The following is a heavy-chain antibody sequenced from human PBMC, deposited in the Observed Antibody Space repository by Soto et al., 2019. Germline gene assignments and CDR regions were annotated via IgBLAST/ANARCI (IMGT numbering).Heavy chain of an antibody. V-gene: IGHV3-30-3*01. J-gene: IGHJ4*02. Sequence: QVQLVESGGGVVQPGRSLRLSCAASGFTFSSYAMHWVRQAPGKGLEWVAVISYDGSNKYYADSVKGRFTISRDNSKNTLYLQMNRLRAEDTAVYYCAREGSGSFDYWGQGTLVTVSS. CDR3: AREGSGSFDY. CDR1: GFTFSSYA. D-gene: IGHD1-26*01. CDR2: ISYDGSNK.